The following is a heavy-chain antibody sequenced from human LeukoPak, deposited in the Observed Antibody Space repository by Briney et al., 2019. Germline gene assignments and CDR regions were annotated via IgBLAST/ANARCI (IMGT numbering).Heavy chain of an antibody. Sequence: GGSLRLSCAASGFSFISYGMHWVRQAPGKGLEWVSTIDGGGSGRYYADSVKGRFTISRDNSENTLYLQITRLRADDTAVYYCAKDQPADGYNSIWGRGTLVAVSS. J-gene: IGHJ4*02. CDR3: AKDQPADGYNSI. CDR2: IDGGGSGR. D-gene: IGHD5-24*01. CDR1: GFSFISYG. V-gene: IGHV3-NL1*01.